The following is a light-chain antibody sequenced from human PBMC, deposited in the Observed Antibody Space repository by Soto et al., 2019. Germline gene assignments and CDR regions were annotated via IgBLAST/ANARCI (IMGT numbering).Light chain of an antibody. V-gene: IGKV1-5*01. J-gene: IGKJ4*01. CDR2: DAS. CDR1: QSISTW. CDR3: QHYNSYSPT. Sequence: DIQMTQSPSTLSASVGDRVTITCRASQSISTWLAWYQQKPGKAPKLLIYDASTLESGVTSRFSGSGSGTEFTHTISSLQPDDFATYYCQHYNSYSPTFGGGTKVDIK.